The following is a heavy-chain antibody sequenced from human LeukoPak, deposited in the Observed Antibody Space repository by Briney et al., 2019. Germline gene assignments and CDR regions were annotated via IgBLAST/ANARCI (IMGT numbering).Heavy chain of an antibody. D-gene: IGHD6-13*01. CDR3: ARSDQEQLAPIFSYDYYGMDV. CDR1: GFIFNNYA. V-gene: IGHV3-9*01. J-gene: IGHJ6*02. Sequence: GGSLRLSCAGSGFIFNNYAMHWVRQPPGKGLEWVSGISWNSGSIDYADSVKGRFTISRDNAKNSLYLQMNSLRAEDTAVYYCARSDQEQLAPIFSYDYYGMDVWGQGTTVTVSS. CDR2: ISWNSGSI.